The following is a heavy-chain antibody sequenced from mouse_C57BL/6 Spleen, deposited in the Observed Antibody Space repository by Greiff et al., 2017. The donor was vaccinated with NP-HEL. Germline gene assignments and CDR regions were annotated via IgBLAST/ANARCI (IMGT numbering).Heavy chain of an antibody. Sequence: VQLQQPGAELVKPGASVKMSCKASGYTFTSYWITWVKQRPGQGLEWIGDIYPGSGSTNYNEKFKSKATLTVDTSSSTAYMQLSSLTSEDSAVYYCARRHYGYWYFDVWGTGTTVTVSS. V-gene: IGHV1-55*01. CDR1: GYTFTSYW. CDR2: IYPGSGST. CDR3: ARRHYGYWYFDV. J-gene: IGHJ1*03. D-gene: IGHD1-1*02.